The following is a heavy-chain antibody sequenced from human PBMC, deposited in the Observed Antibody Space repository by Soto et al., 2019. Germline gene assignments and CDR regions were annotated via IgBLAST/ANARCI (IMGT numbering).Heavy chain of an antibody. Sequence: GGSLRLSCAASGFTFNNYWMHWVRQAPGKGLVWVSRIKTDGSSPNYADSVEGRFTIYNDNAKNSLYLKMHSLRVEDMAVYYCERDTIYGSGSCDNWGQGTLVTVSS. V-gene: IGHV3-74*01. D-gene: IGHD3-10*01. CDR2: IKTDGSSP. CDR1: GFTFNNYW. J-gene: IGHJ4*02. CDR3: ERDTIYGSGSCDN.